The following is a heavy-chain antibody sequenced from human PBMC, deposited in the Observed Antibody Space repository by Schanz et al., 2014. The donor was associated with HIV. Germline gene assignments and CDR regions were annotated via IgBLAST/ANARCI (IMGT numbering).Heavy chain of an antibody. Sequence: QLQLQESGPALVKPSETLSLTCTVSGGSISNTYWSWFRQPAGKGLEWIGRIFGSGGPTNYNPSLRSRLTISVDTSKNQFSLKLTSVTAADSAVYYCARGSWYSSGWVDDQYYYDVDVWGQGTTVTVSS. V-gene: IGHV4-4*07. CDR1: GGSISNTY. CDR3: ARGSWYSSGWVDDQYYYDVDV. D-gene: IGHD6-19*01. CDR2: IFGSGGPT. J-gene: IGHJ6*02.